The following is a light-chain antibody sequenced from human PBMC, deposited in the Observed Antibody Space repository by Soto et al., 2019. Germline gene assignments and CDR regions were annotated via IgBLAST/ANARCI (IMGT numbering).Light chain of an antibody. V-gene: IGLV1-44*01. CDR1: SSNIGSNS. CDR2: DNN. CDR3: AAWDDSLNGYV. J-gene: IGLJ1*01. Sequence: QAVVTQPPSASGTPGQRVTISCSGSSSNIGSNSVSWYQQLPGTAPKLLIYDNNQRPSGVPDRFSGSKSGTSASLAISGLQSGDEPDYYCAAWDDSLNGYVFGTGTKLTVL.